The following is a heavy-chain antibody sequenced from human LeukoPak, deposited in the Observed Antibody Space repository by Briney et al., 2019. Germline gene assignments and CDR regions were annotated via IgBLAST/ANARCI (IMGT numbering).Heavy chain of an antibody. CDR3: ARQWQSTGFDY. J-gene: IGHJ4*02. CDR1: GYSISSGYY. CDR2: IYHSGST. D-gene: IGHD2-2*01. Sequence: TSETLSLTCAVSGYSISSGYYWDWIRQPPGKGLEWIGSIYHSGSTHYNSSLKSRITISVDTSKNQFSLKLTSVTAADTAMYYCARQWQSTGFDYWGQRTLVTVSS. V-gene: IGHV4-38-2*01.